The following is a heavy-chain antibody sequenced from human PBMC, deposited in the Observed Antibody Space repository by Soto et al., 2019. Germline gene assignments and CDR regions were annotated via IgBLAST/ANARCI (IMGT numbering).Heavy chain of an antibody. J-gene: IGHJ4*02. CDR2: IYPGDSDT. D-gene: IGHD5-12*01. CDR1: GYSFTNYW. V-gene: IGHV5-51*01. Sequence: PGGSMQISCQGSGYSFTNYWIGWVRQMPGKGLEWMGIIYPGDSDTRYSPSFQGQVTLSADKSISTAYLQWSSLRASDTAMYFCARHRSVANFDYWGQGTLVTVSS. CDR3: ARHRSVANFDY.